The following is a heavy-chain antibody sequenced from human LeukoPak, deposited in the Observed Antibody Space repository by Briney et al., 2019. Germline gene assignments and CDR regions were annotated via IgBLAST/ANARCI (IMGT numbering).Heavy chain of an antibody. CDR2: IGTGIVDT. J-gene: IGHJ4*02. CDR3: AKRVAAPGRTYYFDH. D-gene: IGHD6-13*01. Sequence: GGSLRLSCAASGFTLISHAMSWVRQAPGEGLEWVSVIGTGIVDTYYADSVKGRFTISRDNSKNTVYLQLNSLRAEDTAVYYCAKRVAAPGRTYYFDHWGQGTLVIVSS. CDR1: GFTLISHA. V-gene: IGHV3-23*01.